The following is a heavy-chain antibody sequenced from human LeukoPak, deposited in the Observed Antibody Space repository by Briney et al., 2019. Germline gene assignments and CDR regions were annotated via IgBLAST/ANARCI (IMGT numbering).Heavy chain of an antibody. V-gene: IGHV3-21*01. CDR2: ISSSSSYI. CDR1: GFTFSSYS. Sequence: GGSLRLSCAASGFTFSSYSMNWVRQAPGKGLEWVSSISSSSSYIYYADSVKGRFTISRDNAKNSLYLQMTSLRAEDTAVYYCARWWELLAGGAFDIWGQGTMVTVSS. J-gene: IGHJ3*02. CDR3: ARWWELLAGGAFDI. D-gene: IGHD1-26*01.